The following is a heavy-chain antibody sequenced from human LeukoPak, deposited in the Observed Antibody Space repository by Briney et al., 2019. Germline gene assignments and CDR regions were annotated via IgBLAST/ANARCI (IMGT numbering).Heavy chain of an antibody. Sequence: ASVKVSCKASGYTFTSYGISWLLHAPGQGLEWMGWISAYNGNTNYAQKLQGRVTMTTDTSTSTAYMELRSLRSDDTAVYYCARAGYRVTTVTAPFDYWGQGTLVTVSS. V-gene: IGHV1-18*04. CDR3: ARAGYRVTTVTAPFDY. CDR2: ISAYNGNT. J-gene: IGHJ4*02. D-gene: IGHD4-17*01. CDR1: GYTFTSYG.